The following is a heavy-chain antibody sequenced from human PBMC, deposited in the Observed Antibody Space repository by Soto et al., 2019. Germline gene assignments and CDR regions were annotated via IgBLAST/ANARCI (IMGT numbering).Heavy chain of an antibody. D-gene: IGHD2-15*01. V-gene: IGHV5-10-1*01. CDR3: AREGGIRDIVGVVAATRTYYYYGMDV. CDR1: GYSFTSYW. J-gene: IGHJ6*02. CDR2: IDPSDSYT. Sequence: GESLKISCKGSGYSFTSYWISWVRQMPGKGLEWMGRIDPSDSYTNYSPSFQGHVTISADKSISTAYLQWSSLKASDTAMYYCAREGGIRDIVGVVAATRTYYYYGMDVWGQGTTVTVAS.